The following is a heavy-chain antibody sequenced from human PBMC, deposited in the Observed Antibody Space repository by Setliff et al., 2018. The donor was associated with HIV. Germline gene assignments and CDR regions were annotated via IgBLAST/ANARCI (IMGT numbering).Heavy chain of an antibody. Sequence: GGSLRLSCEASGFTFSDYYMSWVRLAPGKGLEWLSIISTTGTTTYYADSVKGRFTISRDNARNLVFLQMNSLRAEDTAVYYCARDRERWLQSRLFDPWGQGTLVTVSS. CDR1: GFTFSDYY. CDR3: ARDRERWLQSRLFDP. J-gene: IGHJ5*02. CDR2: ISTTGTTT. V-gene: IGHV3-11*04. D-gene: IGHD4-4*01.